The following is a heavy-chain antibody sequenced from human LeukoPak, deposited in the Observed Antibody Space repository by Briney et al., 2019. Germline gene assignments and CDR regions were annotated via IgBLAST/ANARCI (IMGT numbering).Heavy chain of an antibody. CDR3: ARFAVHRRITVAGQFGLDY. V-gene: IGHV1-46*01. Sequence: GASVKVSCKASGDTFTSYYMHWVRQAPGQGLEWMGIINPSGDSTSSAQTFQGRVTMTRDTSTSTVYMELSSLRSEDTAVYYCARFAVHRRITVAGQFGLDYWGQGTLVSVSS. J-gene: IGHJ4*02. CDR2: INPSGDST. CDR1: GDTFTSYY. D-gene: IGHD6-19*01.